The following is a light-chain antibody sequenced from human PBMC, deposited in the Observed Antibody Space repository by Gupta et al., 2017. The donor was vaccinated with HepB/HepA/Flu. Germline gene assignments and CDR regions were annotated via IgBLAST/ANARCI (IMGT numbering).Light chain of an antibody. J-gene: IGKJ5*01. V-gene: IGKV2-28*01. CDR2: LGS. CDR3: RQALQTPIT. Sequence: DIVVTQSPLSLSVTPGEPASMSCKSSQSLLHADGFNYLDWYLQRPGQSPHPLIYLGSSRASGVPDRINGSGSGTXFTLNIXRVEADDVGTYYCRQALQTPITFGXGTLVEIK. CDR1: QSLLHADGFNY.